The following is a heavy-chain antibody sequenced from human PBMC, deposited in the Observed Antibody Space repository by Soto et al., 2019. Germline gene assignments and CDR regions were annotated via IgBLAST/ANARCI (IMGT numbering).Heavy chain of an antibody. CDR3: TTDVAQYCSSTSCDY. CDR1: GFTFSNAW. D-gene: IGHD2-2*01. J-gene: IGHJ4*02. V-gene: IGHV3-15*07. CDR2: IKSKTDGGTT. Sequence: EVQLVESGGGLVKPGGSLRLSCAASGFTFSNAWMNWVRQAPGKGLEWVGRIKSKTDGGTTDYAAPVKGRFTISRDDSKNTLYLQMNSLKTEDTAVYYCTTDVAQYCSSTSCDYWGQGTLVTVSS.